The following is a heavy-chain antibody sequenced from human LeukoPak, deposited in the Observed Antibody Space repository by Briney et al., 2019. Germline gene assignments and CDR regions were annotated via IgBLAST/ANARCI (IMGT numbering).Heavy chain of an antibody. J-gene: IGHJ6*02. D-gene: IGHD3-3*01. V-gene: IGHV3-30-3*01. Sequence: SGGSLRLSCAASGFTFSSYAMHWVRQAPGKGLEWVAVISYDGSNKYYADSVKGRFTISRDNSKNTLYLQMNSLRAEDTAVYYCARDMYYDFWSGYSDYYYGMDVWGQGTTVTVSS. CDR2: ISYDGSNK. CDR3: ARDMYYDFWSGYSDYYYGMDV. CDR1: GFTFSSYA.